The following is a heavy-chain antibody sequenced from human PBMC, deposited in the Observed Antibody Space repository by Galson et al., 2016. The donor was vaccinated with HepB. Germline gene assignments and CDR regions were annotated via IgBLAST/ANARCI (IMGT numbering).Heavy chain of an antibody. CDR3: LKGRASVGTTFLQH. CDR1: GFSFIDSA. D-gene: IGHD1-26*01. CDR2: VSFDGSHK. V-gene: IGHV3-30*18. J-gene: IGHJ1*01. Sequence: SLRLSCATSGFSFIDSAMHWVRQAPGKGLEWVAFVSFDGSHKDYADSVKGRFTISRDNSKSTLYLQLTSLRLEDTAVYYCLKGRASVGTTFLQHGGQGALVTVPS.